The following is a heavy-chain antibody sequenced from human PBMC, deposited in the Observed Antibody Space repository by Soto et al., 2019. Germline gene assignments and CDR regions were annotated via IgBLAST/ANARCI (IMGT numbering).Heavy chain of an antibody. V-gene: IGHV3-23*01. CDR3: AKKVNSGPGSQYFDY. Sequence: RRLSCAASGFTFSSYSMSWVRQAPGKGLEWVSGFRSGGDDGTTHYADSVKGRFTISRDNSKNTLFLQMDSLRAEDTAIYYCAKKVNSGPGSQYFDYWGQGTLVTVSS. J-gene: IGHJ4*02. D-gene: IGHD3-10*01. CDR2: FRSGGDDGTT. CDR1: GFTFSSYS.